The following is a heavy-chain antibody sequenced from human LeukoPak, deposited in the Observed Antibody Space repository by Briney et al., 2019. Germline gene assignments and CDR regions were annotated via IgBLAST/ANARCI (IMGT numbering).Heavy chain of an antibody. CDR1: GGTLSYSA. J-gene: IGHJ4*02. Sequence: SVTVSCTASGGTLSYSAISWVRQAPGQGLEWMGGTIPIFGTAHYAQKFQGRVTITADDSTKTAYMELSSLRSEDTAVYYCARGSSLGVAPDWGQGTLVIVSS. D-gene: IGHD2-15*01. CDR3: ARGSSLGVAPD. CDR2: TIPIFGTA. V-gene: IGHV1-69*13.